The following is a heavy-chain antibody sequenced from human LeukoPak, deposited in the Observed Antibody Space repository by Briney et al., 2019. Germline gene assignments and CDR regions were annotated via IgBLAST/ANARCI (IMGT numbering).Heavy chain of an antibody. Sequence: SETLSLTCAVYGGSFSGYYWSWIRQPPGKGLEWIGEINHSGSTNYNPSLKSRVTISVDTSKNQFSLKLSSVTAADTAVYYCARGVFDDSSGYRLDYWGQGTLVTVSA. D-gene: IGHD3-22*01. CDR3: ARGVFDDSSGYRLDY. CDR1: GGSFSGYY. V-gene: IGHV4-34*01. J-gene: IGHJ4*02. CDR2: INHSGST.